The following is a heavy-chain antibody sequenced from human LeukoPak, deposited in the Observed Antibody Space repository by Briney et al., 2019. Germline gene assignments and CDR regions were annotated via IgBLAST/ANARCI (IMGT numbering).Heavy chain of an antibody. V-gene: IGHV4-59*12. Sequence: SETLSLTCTVSGGSISSYYWSWIRQPPGKGLEWIGYIYYSGSTYYNPSLKSRVTISVDTSKNQFSLKLSSVTAADTAVYYCAREPRDSGYDYLDDYWGQGTLVTVSS. CDR3: AREPRDSGYDYLDDY. D-gene: IGHD5-12*01. CDR1: GGSISSYY. J-gene: IGHJ4*02. CDR2: IYYSGST.